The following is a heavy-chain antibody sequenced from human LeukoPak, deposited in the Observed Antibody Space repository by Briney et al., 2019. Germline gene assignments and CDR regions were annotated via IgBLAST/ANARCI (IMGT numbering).Heavy chain of an antibody. J-gene: IGHJ4*02. CDR2: IRSKAYGGTT. V-gene: IGHV3-49*04. CDR1: EFTFGDYA. D-gene: IGHD5-18*01. Sequence: PGGSLRLSCTVSEFTFGDYAMSWVRQAPGKGLEWVGFIRSKAYGGTTEYAASVKGRFTISRDDSKSIAYLQMNSLKTEDTAVYYCARNRGYSYGYVDYWGQGTLVTVSS. CDR3: ARNRGYSYGYVDY.